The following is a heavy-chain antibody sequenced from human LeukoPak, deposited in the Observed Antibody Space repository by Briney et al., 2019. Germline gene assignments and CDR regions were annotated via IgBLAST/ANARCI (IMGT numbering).Heavy chain of an antibody. Sequence: PGGSLRLSCAASGFTFSNYGMHWVRQSPGQGLEWVAVVSYEGRTQYYADSVKGRFTISRDNSKNTLFLQMNSLRAEDTAVYYCAKVITQYTSNWYWVNWGQGTLVSVSS. CDR2: VSYEGRTQ. CDR3: AKVITQYTSNWYWVN. CDR1: GFTFSNYG. D-gene: IGHD6-13*01. J-gene: IGHJ4*02. V-gene: IGHV3-30*18.